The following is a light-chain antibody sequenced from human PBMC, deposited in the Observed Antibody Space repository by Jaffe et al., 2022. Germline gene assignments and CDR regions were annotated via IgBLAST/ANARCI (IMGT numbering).Light chain of an antibody. V-gene: IGLV1-51*01. CDR2: DNN. CDR1: SSNIGNNY. Sequence: QSVLTQPPSVSAAPGQKVTISCSGSSSNIGNNYVSWYQQLPGTAPKLLIYDNNKRPSGIPDRFSGSKSGTSATLGITGLQTGDEADYYCGTWDSSLSVRRGVVFGGGTKLTVL. J-gene: IGLJ2*01. CDR3: GTWDSSLSVRRGVV.